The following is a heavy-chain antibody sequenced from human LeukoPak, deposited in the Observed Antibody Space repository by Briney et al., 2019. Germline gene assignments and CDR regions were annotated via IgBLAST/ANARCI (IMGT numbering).Heavy chain of an antibody. Sequence: KPSETLSLTCAVYGGSFSGYSWTWIRQPPGEGLEWIGEIDRSGSANYNPSLKSRVTISRDTSKNQFSLKLSSVTAADTAVYYCARGSAAGLAYWGQGTLVTVSS. CDR1: GGSFSGYS. J-gene: IGHJ4*02. V-gene: IGHV4-34*01. D-gene: IGHD6-13*01. CDR3: ARGSAAGLAY. CDR2: IDRSGSA.